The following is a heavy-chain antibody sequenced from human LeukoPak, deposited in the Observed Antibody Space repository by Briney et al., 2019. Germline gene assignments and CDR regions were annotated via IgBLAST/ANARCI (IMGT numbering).Heavy chain of an antibody. J-gene: IGHJ5*02. Sequence: GGSLRLSCAASGFTFSSYGMHWVRQAPGKGLEWVSYISSSSSTIYYADSVKGRFTISRDNAKNSLYLQMNSLRAEDTAVYYCATDPGIVVVPAAKDRKNWFDPWGQGTLVTVSS. D-gene: IGHD2-2*01. CDR1: GFTFSSYG. CDR2: ISSSSSTI. V-gene: IGHV3-48*01. CDR3: ATDPGIVVVPAAKDRKNWFDP.